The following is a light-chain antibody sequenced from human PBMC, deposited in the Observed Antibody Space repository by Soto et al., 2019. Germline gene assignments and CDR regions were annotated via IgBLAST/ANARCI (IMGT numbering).Light chain of an antibody. Sequence: QSVLTQPASVSGSPGQSITISCTGTSSDVGGYNYVSWYQQRPGKAPKLMIYEVSNRPSGVSNRFSGSKSGNTASLTISGLQDEDEAYYYCSSYTSSSWVFGGGTKVTVL. V-gene: IGLV2-14*01. CDR2: EVS. CDR3: SSYTSSSWV. CDR1: SSDVGGYNY. J-gene: IGLJ3*02.